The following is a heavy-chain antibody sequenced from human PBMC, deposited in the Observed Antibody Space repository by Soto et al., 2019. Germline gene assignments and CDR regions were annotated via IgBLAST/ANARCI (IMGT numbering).Heavy chain of an antibody. CDR3: AMNPSGGWNPYYFDY. CDR2: INSDGSST. D-gene: IGHD6-19*01. CDR1: GFTFSSYW. J-gene: IGHJ4*02. V-gene: IGHV3-74*01. Sequence: EVQLVESGGGLVQPGGSLRLSCAASGFTFSSYWMHWVRQAPGKGLVWVSRINSDGSSTSYADSVKGRFTISRDNAKNTLYLQMNSLRAEDTAVYYCAMNPSGGWNPYYFDYWGQGTLVTVS.